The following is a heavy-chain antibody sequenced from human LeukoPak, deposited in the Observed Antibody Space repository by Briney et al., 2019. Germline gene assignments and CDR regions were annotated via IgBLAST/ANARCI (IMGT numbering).Heavy chain of an antibody. CDR1: GCSISSYY. D-gene: IGHD6-19*01. Sequence: PSETLSLTCTVSGCSISSYYWSWIRQPPGKGLEWIGYIYYSGSTNYNPSLKSRVTISVDTSKNQFSLKLSSVTAADTAVYYCARMVRGWYNYFDYWGQGTLVTVSS. J-gene: IGHJ4*02. CDR3: ARMVRGWYNYFDY. V-gene: IGHV4-59*01. CDR2: IYYSGST.